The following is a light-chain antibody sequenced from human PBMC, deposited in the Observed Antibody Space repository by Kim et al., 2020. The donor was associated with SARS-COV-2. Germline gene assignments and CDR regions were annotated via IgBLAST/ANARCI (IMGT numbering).Light chain of an antibody. V-gene: IGLV1-40*01. Sequence: GITTTCTGSGSNVGAGYAVHSYQQLPGTAPKLLIYGNSKRPSGVPDRFSGSKSGTSASLAITGLQAEDEADYYCQSYDSSLSGSVFGGGTQLTVL. CDR1: GSNVGAGYA. J-gene: IGLJ3*02. CDR3: QSYDSSLSGSV. CDR2: GNS.